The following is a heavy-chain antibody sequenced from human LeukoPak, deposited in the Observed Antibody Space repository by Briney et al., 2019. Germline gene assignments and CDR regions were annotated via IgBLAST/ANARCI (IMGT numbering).Heavy chain of an antibody. CDR3: ARRYIVVVVATGGFGP. CDR1: GGSISSYY. J-gene: IGHJ5*02. Sequence: SETLSLTCTVSGGSISSYYWSWIRQPPGKGLEWIGYIYYSGSTNYNPSLKSRVTISVDTSKNQFSLKLSSVTAADTAVYYCARRYIVVVVATGGFGPWGQGTLVTVSS. CDR2: IYYSGST. V-gene: IGHV4-59*12. D-gene: IGHD2-15*01.